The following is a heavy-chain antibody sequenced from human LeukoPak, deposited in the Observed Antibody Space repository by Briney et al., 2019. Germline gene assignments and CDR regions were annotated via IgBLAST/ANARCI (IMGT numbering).Heavy chain of an antibody. CDR1: GGTFSSYA. J-gene: IGHJ4*02. V-gene: IGHV1-69*13. Sequence: SVKVSCKASGGTFSSYAISWVRQAPGQGLEWMGGIIPIFGTANYAQKFQGRVTITADESTSTAYMELSSLRSEDTAVYYRARELYKGSGSYFSVDYWGQGTLVTVSS. CDR3: ARELYKGSGSYFSVDY. CDR2: IIPIFGTA. D-gene: IGHD1-26*01.